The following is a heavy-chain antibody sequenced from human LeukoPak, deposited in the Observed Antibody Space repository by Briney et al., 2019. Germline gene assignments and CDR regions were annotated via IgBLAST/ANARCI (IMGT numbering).Heavy chain of an antibody. CDR2: IIPILGIA. V-gene: IGHV1-69*04. D-gene: IGHD4-17*01. J-gene: IGHJ4*02. CDR3: AKDIMGYGDSHFDY. Sequence: SVKVSCKASGGTFSSYAISWVRQAPGQGLEWMGRIIPILGIANYAQKFQGRVTITADKSTSTAYMELNSLRAEDTALYYCAKDIMGYGDSHFDYWGQGTLVTVSS. CDR1: GGTFSSYA.